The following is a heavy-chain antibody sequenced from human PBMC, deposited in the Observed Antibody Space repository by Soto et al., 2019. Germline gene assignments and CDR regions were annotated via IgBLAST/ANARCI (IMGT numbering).Heavy chain of an antibody. CDR3: ATSGEISRRFDP. CDR1: GGSFSGYY. Sequence: SETLSLTCAVYGGSFSGYYWSWVRQPPGKGLEWIGEINHSGSTNYNPSLKSRVTISVDTSKNQFSLKLSSVTAADTAVYYCATSGEISRRFDPWGQGTLVTVSS. V-gene: IGHV4-34*01. J-gene: IGHJ5*02. D-gene: IGHD1-26*01. CDR2: INHSGST.